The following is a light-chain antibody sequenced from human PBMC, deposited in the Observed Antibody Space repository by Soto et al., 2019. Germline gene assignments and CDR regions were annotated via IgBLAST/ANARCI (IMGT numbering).Light chain of an antibody. CDR2: GAS. J-gene: IGKJ2*01. Sequence: EIVLTQSPGTLSLSPGERATLSCRASQSVTSNYLAWYQQKPGQAPRLLIYGASSRATGIPDRFSGGGSRTDFILTISRLEPEDFAVYYCQQYGSSLYTFGQGTKLEIK. V-gene: IGKV3-20*01. CDR3: QQYGSSLYT. CDR1: QSVTSNY.